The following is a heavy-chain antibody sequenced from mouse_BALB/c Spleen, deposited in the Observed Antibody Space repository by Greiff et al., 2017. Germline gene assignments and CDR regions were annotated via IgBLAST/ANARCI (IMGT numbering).Heavy chain of an antibody. CDR2: INPNNGGT. Sequence: VQLQQSGPELVKPGASVKIPCKASGYTFTDYNMDWVKQSHGKSLEWIGDINPNNGGTIYNQKFKGKATLTVDKSSSTAYMELRSLTSEDTAVYYCARGHYYGSSYYYAMDYWGQGTSVTVSS. CDR3: ARGHYYGSSYYYAMDY. J-gene: IGHJ4*01. V-gene: IGHV1-18*01. D-gene: IGHD1-1*01. CDR1: GYTFTDYN.